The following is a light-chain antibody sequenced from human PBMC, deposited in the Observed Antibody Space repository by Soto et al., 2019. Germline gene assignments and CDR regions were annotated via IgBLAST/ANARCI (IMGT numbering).Light chain of an antibody. Sequence: EIVLTQSPATLSLSPGERATLSCRASQSVSSNLAWYQQKPGQAPRLLIYDASNRATGIPARFSGSGSGTVFTLTISSLESEDCAFYQCQQRSNAPYTLGPGTTLEIK. CDR3: QQRSNAPYT. J-gene: IGKJ2*01. V-gene: IGKV3-11*01. CDR1: QSVSSN. CDR2: DAS.